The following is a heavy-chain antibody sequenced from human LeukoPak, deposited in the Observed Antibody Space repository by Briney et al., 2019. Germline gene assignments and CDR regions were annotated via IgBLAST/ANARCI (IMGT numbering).Heavy chain of an antibody. CDR3: ARDLVLWFGELFGYFDY. D-gene: IGHD3-10*01. CDR1: GYTFTGYY. V-gene: IGHV1-2*02. CDR2: INPNSGGT. Sequence: GASVKVSCKASGYTFTGYYMHWVRQAPGQGLEWMGWINPNSGGTNYAQKFQGRVTMTRDTPISTAYMELSRLRSDDTAVYYCARDLVLWFGELFGYFDYWGQGTLVTVSS. J-gene: IGHJ4*02.